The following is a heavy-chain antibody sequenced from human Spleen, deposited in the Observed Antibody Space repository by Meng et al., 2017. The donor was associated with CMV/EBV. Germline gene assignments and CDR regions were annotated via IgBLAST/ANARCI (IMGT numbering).Heavy chain of an antibody. CDR3: ARDGKLFGVVLASFDF. V-gene: IGHV3-30*04. CDR2: ISYDGSNK. CDR1: FTFSSYA. D-gene: IGHD3-3*01. Sequence: FTFSSYAMHWVRQAPGKGLEWVAVISYDGSNKYYADSVKGRFTISRDNSKNTLYLQMNSLRAEDTAVYYCARDGKLFGVVLASFDFWGQGTLVTVSS. J-gene: IGHJ4*02.